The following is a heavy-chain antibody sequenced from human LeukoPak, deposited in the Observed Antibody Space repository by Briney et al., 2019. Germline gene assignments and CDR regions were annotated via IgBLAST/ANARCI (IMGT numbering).Heavy chain of an antibody. Sequence: PSETLSLTCTVSGGSISSSSYYWGWVRQPPGKGLEWIGSIYYSGSTYYNPSLKSRVTISVDTSKNQFSLKLSSVTAADTAVYYCAIVMNDYDLWSGYYRGYYYYMDVWGKGTTVTVSS. D-gene: IGHD3-3*01. CDR2: IYYSGST. J-gene: IGHJ6*03. CDR1: GGSISSSSYY. CDR3: AIVMNDYDLWSGYYRGYYYYMDV. V-gene: IGHV4-39*07.